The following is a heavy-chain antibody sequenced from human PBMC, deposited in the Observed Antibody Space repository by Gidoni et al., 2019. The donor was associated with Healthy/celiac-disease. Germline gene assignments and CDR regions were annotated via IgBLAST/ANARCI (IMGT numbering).Heavy chain of an antibody. D-gene: IGHD4-17*01. J-gene: IGHJ3*02. CDR3: ARGTTVVTPNAFDI. V-gene: IGHV4-59*01. CDR1: GGSISSYY. Sequence: QVQLQESGPDLVKPSETLSLTCTVSGGSISSYYWSWIRQPPGKGLGWIGYLYYSGSTNYNPSLKSRVTISVDTSKNQFSLKLSSVTAADTAVYYCARGTTVVTPNAFDIWGQGTMVTVSS. CDR2: LYYSGST.